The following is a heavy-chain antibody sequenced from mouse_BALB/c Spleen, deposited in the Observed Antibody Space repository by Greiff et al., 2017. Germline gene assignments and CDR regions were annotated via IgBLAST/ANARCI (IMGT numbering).Heavy chain of an antibody. CDR2: IDPSDSYT. CDR3: TRNYGSRYYFDY. D-gene: IGHD1-1*01. CDR1: GYTFTSYW. J-gene: IGHJ2*01. V-gene: IGHV1S127*01. Sequence: QVQLKQSGAELVKPGASVKMSCKASGYTFTSYWMHWVKQRPGQGLEWIGVIDPSDSYTSYNQKFKGKATLTVDTSSSTAYMQLSSLTSEDSAVYYCTRNYGSRYYFDYWGQGTTLTVSS.